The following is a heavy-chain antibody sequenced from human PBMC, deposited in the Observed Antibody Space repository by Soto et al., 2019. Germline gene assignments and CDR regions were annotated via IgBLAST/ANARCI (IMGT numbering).Heavy chain of an antibody. CDR1: GDSISSYY. J-gene: IGHJ4*02. Sequence: SETLSLTCAVSGDSISSYYCMWIRQPPGKGLESIGYLYYGRSANYNPSLKSRVTLSVDTSTNQCSLTLSSMTAADTAVYYCARGYYYDSSGYYKFDYWGQGTLVTVSS. CDR2: LYYGRSA. CDR3: ARGYYYDSSGYYKFDY. D-gene: IGHD3-22*01. V-gene: IGHV4-59*01.